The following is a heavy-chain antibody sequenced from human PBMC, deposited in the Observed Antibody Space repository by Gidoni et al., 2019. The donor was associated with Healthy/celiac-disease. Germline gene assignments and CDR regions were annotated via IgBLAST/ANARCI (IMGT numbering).Heavy chain of an antibody. CDR3: ATLPTYYYDSSGYQRDY. D-gene: IGHD3-22*01. Sequence: EVQLVESGGGLVKPGGSLRLSCAASGFTFSSYSMNWVRQAPGKGLEWFSSISSSSSYIYYADSVKGRFTISRDNAKNSLYLQMNSLRAEDTAVYYCATLPTYYYDSSGYQRDYWGQGTLVTVSS. V-gene: IGHV3-21*01. CDR2: ISSSSSYI. CDR1: GFTFSSYS. J-gene: IGHJ4*02.